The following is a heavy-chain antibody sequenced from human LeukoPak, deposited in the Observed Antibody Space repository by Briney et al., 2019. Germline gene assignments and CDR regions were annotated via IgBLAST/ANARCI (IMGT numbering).Heavy chain of an antibody. CDR2: IYYSGST. CDR1: GGSISSSNW. J-gene: IGHJ4*02. V-gene: IGHV4-4*02. CDR3: ARTRYYYNSRSYGAPYYFDY. D-gene: IGHD3-10*01. Sequence: SGTLSLTCAVSGGSISSSNWWSWVRQPPGKGLEWIGSIYYSGSTYYNPSLKSRVTISVDTSKYQFSLKLSSVTAADTAVYYCARTRYYYNSRSYGAPYYFDYWGQGTLVTVSS.